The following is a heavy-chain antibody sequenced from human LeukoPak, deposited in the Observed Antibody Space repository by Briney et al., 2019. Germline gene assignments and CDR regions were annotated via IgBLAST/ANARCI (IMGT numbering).Heavy chain of an antibody. CDR1: GVSISSYY. Sequence: SETLSLTCTVSGVSISSYYWSWIRQPPGKGLEWVGYIYYSGSTNYNPSLKSRVTISVDTSKNQFSLKLSSVPAADTAVYYCARDQGIAAAFNWFDPWGQGTLVTVSS. CDR2: IYYSGST. J-gene: IGHJ5*02. CDR3: ARDQGIAAAFNWFDP. D-gene: IGHD6-13*01. V-gene: IGHV4-59*01.